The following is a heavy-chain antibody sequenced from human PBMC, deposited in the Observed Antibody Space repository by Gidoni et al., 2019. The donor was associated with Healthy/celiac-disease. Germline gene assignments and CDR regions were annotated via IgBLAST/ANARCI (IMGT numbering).Heavy chain of an antibody. D-gene: IGHD5-12*01. CDR3: AGPYSGSTHDAFDI. CDR1: GGSISSGSYY. Sequence: QVQLQESGPGLVKPSQTLSLTCTVSGGSISSGSYYWSWIRQPAGKGLEWIGRIYTSGSTNYNPSLKSRVTISVDTSKNQFSLKLSSVTAADTAVYYCAGPYSGSTHDAFDIWGQGTMVTVSS. CDR2: IYTSGST. J-gene: IGHJ3*02. V-gene: IGHV4-61*02.